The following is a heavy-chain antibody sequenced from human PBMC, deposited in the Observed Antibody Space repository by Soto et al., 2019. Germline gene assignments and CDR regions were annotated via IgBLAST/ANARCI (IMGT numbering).Heavy chain of an antibody. J-gene: IGHJ4*02. V-gene: IGHV4-30-4*01. D-gene: IGHD6-13*01. CDR1: GGSISSGDYY. Sequence: QVQLQESGPGLVKPSQTLSLTCTVSGGSISSGDYYWSWIRQPPGKGLEWIGYIYYSGSTYYNPSLKRLVTLPVDTSKNQVSLKLSSGTAADTAVYYCARGWGYSSQKNFDYWGQGTLVTVSS. CDR2: IYYSGST. CDR3: ARGWGYSSQKNFDY.